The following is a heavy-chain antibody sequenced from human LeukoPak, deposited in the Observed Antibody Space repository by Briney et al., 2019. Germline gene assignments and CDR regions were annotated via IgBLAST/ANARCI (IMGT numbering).Heavy chain of an antibody. CDR3: ARGSRTITPCYIRAQFFQY. J-gene: IGHJ1*01. V-gene: IGHV3-21*01. CDR1: GFTFSSDN. CDR2: ISSGSDYI. Sequence: GGSLRLSCEASGFTFSSDNMNWVRQAPGKGLEWVSSISSGSDYIYYADSVKGRFTISRDNARNSLNLQMNSLRVEDTAVYYCARGSRTITPCYIRAQFFQYWGQGTLVTVSS. D-gene: IGHD2-15*01.